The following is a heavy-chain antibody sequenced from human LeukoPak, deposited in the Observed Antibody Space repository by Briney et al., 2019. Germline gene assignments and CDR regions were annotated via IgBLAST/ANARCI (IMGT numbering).Heavy chain of an antibody. CDR2: IKQDGSET. V-gene: IGHV3-7*04. D-gene: IGHD5/OR15-5a*01. CDR3: ARHLAGDSLYRHFDY. J-gene: IGHJ4*02. CDR1: AITFSNSW. Sequence: GGSLRLSCTASAITFSNSWMSWVRQAPGKGLEWVANIKQDGSETNYVDSVKGRFAISRGNAKNSLFLQMNSLRGEDTGIYYCARHLAGDSLYRHFDYWGQGTLVTVSS.